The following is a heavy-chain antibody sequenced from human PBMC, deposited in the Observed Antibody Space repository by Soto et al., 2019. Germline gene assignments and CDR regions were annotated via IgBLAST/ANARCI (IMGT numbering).Heavy chain of an antibody. V-gene: IGHV2-5*02. CDR2: IYWDDDK. CDR3: THGNASNYDRSGRQGEHL. J-gene: IGHJ2*01. CDR1: AFSLRTRGVG. Sequence: SGPTLVNPTQTLTLTCTFSAFSLRTRGVGVGWIRQPPGKALEWLALIYWDDDKRYNPSLKSRLTTTKATSRNQVVLTLTNMKPVDTGTDYSTHGNASNYDRSGRQGEHLWAR. D-gene: IGHD3-22*01.